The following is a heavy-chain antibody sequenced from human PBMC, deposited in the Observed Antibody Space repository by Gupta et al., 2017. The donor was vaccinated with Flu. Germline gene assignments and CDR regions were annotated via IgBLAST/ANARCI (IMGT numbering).Heavy chain of an antibody. V-gene: IGHV3-23*01. CDR2: ISASGTST. Sequence: FTTSWVRRTPGKGLEWIATISASGTSTYYRGCVRGRFSISRDNADNTVNLQMNSLRAEDTATYYCAKGAVYGGTSHFVDHWGQVALVTVSS. CDR3: AKGAVYGGTSHFVDH. D-gene: IGHD1-26*01. CDR1: FT. J-gene: IGHJ4*02.